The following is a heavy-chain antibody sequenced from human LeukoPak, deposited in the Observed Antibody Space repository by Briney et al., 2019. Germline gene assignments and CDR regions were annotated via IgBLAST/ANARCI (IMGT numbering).Heavy chain of an antibody. D-gene: IGHD3-22*01. J-gene: IGHJ2*01. V-gene: IGHV3-48*03. CDR3: ARDRGLDTYYYDSSGYYYWYFDL. Sequence: GGSLRLSCAASGFTFSSYEMNWVRQAPGKGPEWVSYISSSGSTIYYADSVKGRFTISRDNAKNSLYLQMNSLRAEDTAVYYCARDRGLDTYYYDSSGYYYWYFDLWGHGTLVTVSS. CDR2: ISSSGSTI. CDR1: GFTFSSYE.